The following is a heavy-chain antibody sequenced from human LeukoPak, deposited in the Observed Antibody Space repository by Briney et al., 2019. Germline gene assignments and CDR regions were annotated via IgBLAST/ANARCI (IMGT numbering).Heavy chain of an antibody. D-gene: IGHD1-7*01. V-gene: IGHV3-53*01. CDR1: GFTFSRYW. J-gene: IGHJ4*02. Sequence: GGSLRLSCAGSGFTFSRYWMTWVRQAPGKGLEWVSVIYSGGTTYYADSVKGRFTISRDNSKNTLYLQMNSLRAEDTAVYYCASKLGQWGQGTLVTVSS. CDR2: IYSGGTT. CDR3: ASKLGQ.